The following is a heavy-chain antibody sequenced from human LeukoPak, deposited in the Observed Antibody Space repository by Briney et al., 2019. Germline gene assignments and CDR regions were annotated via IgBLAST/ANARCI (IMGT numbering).Heavy chain of an antibody. V-gene: IGHV4-30-4*01. CDR1: GGSISSGDYY. J-gene: IGHJ4*02. Sequence: SQTLSLTCTVSGGSISSGDYYWSWIRQPPGKGPEWIGYIYYSGSTYYNPSLKSRVTISVNTSKNQFSLKLSSVTAADTAVYYCASSSGWSFDYWGQGTLVTVSS. D-gene: IGHD6-19*01. CDR2: IYYSGST. CDR3: ASSSGWSFDY.